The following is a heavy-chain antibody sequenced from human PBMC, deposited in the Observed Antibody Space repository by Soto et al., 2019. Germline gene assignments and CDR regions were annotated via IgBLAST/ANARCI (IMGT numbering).Heavy chain of an antibody. CDR1: GDSVSSNRAA. D-gene: IGHD3-10*01. CDR3: ASEDSAAANDAFDM. V-gene: IGHV6-1*01. Sequence: SQTLSLTCAISGDSVSSNRAAWGWIRQSPSGGLEWLGRTYYRSRWFTDYAESVKSRISIKPDTYKNQLSLQLNSVTPEDTAVYYCASEDSAAANDAFDMRGHGTMVTVSS. J-gene: IGHJ3*02. CDR2: TYYRSRWFT.